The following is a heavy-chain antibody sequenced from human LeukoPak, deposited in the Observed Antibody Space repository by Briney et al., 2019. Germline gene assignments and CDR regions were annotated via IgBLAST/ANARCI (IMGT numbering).Heavy chain of an antibody. D-gene: IGHD2-15*01. CDR1: GITLSNSA. J-gene: IGHJ4*02. CDR2: ISRSGDRT. V-gene: IGHV3-23*01. CDR3: AKELRPNDY. Sequence: GGSLRLSCAASGITLSNSAMSWVRQAPGKGLEWVSAISRSGDRTFYADSVKGRFTISRDSSTDTLFLQMNSLRAEDTAVYFCAKELRPNDYWGQGTLVTVSS.